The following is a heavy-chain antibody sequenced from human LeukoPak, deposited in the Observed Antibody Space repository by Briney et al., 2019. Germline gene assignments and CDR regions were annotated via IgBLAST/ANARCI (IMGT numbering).Heavy chain of an antibody. CDR1: GFTFSSYV. Sequence: GGSLRLSCAASGFTFSSYVMSWVRQAPWKGVEWVSAINGSGCSTYYADSVKGRFTISRDNSKNTLYLQMNSLRAEDTAVYYCANWSGSYPNYYYYYYMDVWGKGTTVTVSS. CDR3: ANWSGSYPNYYYYYYMDV. V-gene: IGHV3-23*01. CDR2: INGSGCST. D-gene: IGHD1-26*01. J-gene: IGHJ6*03.